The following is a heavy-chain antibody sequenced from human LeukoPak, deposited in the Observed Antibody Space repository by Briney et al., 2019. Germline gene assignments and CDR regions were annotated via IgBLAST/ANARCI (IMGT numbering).Heavy chain of an antibody. J-gene: IGHJ6*03. D-gene: IGHD2-15*01. Sequence: GGSLRLSCAASGFTFSSYGMSWVRQAPGKGLEWVSAISTTGGTTYYADSVRGRFTISRDNSTNTLYLQMNSLRAEDTAIYYCAKNGVRGAYCSGGTCYPYYYYYMDVWGKGTTVTISS. CDR2: ISTTGGTT. CDR3: AKNGVRGAYCSGGTCYPYYYYYMDV. V-gene: IGHV3-23*01. CDR1: GFTFSSYG.